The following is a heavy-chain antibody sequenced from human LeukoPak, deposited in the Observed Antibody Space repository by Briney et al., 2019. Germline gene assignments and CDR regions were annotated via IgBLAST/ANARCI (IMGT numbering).Heavy chain of an antibody. V-gene: IGHV3-23*01. J-gene: IGHJ4*02. CDR1: GFTFSSSA. D-gene: IGHD2-15*01. Sequence: GGSLRLSCAASGFTFSSSAMSWVRQAPGKGLEWVSSVSGSGSGGSTYYADSVKGRFTISRDNSKNTLYLQMNSLGAADTAIYYCAKEIATIGLPAIDHWGQGTLVTVSS. CDR2: VSGSGSGGST. CDR3: AKEIATIGLPAIDH.